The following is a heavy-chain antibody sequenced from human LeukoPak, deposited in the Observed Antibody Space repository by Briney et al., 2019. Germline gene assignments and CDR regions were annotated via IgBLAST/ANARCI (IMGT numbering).Heavy chain of an antibody. V-gene: IGHV1-69*02. CDR3: ARGNPLSIVGYDRHFDY. CDR1: GGTFSSYT. CDR2: IIPILGIA. D-gene: IGHD1-26*01. J-gene: IGHJ4*02. Sequence: SAVKVSCKASGGTFSSYTISWVRQAPGQGLEWMGRIIPILGIANYAQKFQGRVTITADKSTSTAYMELSSLRSEDTAVYYCARGNPLSIVGYDRHFDYWGQGTLVTVSS.